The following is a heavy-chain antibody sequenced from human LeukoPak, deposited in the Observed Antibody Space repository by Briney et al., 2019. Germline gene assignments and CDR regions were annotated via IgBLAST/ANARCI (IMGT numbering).Heavy chain of an antibody. CDR3: ARAPYYDFWSGYYCDY. CDR2: ISSSGSTI. Sequence: GGSLRLSCAASGFTFSDYYMSWIRQAPGKGLEWVSYISSSGSTIYYADSVKGRFTISRDNAKNSLYLQMNSLRAEDTAVYYCARAPYYDFWSGYYCDYWGQGTLVTDSS. J-gene: IGHJ4*02. V-gene: IGHV3-11*04. CDR1: GFTFSDYY. D-gene: IGHD3-3*01.